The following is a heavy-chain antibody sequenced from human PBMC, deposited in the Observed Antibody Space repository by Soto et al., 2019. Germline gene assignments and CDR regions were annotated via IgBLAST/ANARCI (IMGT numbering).Heavy chain of an antibody. CDR2: ISYDGSNK. CDR1: VFTCSSYG. Sequence: GSLRLAGAASVFTCSSYGMHWVRQAPGKGLEWVAVISYDGSNKYYADSVKGRFTISRDNSKSTLYLQMNSLRAEDTAVYYCANWDYYDSSGYLDYWGQGTLVTVSS. V-gene: IGHV3-30*18. J-gene: IGHJ4*02. D-gene: IGHD3-22*01. CDR3: ANWDYYDSSGYLDY.